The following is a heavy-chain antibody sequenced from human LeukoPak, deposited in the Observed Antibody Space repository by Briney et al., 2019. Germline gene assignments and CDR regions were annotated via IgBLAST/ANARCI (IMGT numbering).Heavy chain of an antibody. CDR2: ISSSGSTI. CDR3: ARDLIQYYYDSSGAIDY. CDR1: GFTFSSYE. V-gene: IGHV3-48*03. Sequence: PGGSLRLSCAASGFTFSSYEMNWVRQAPGKGLEWASYISSSGSTIYYADSVKGRFTISRDNAKNSLYLQMNSLRAEDTAVYYCARDLIQYYYDSSGAIDYWGQGTLVTVSS. J-gene: IGHJ4*02. D-gene: IGHD3-22*01.